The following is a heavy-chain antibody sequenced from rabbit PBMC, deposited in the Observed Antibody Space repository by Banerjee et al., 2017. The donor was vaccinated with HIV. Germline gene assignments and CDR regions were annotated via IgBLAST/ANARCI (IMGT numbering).Heavy chain of an antibody. D-gene: IGHD6-1*01. J-gene: IGHJ6*01. CDR2: IYAGSTGST. Sequence: QSLEESGGDLVKPGASLTLTCTASGFSFSGSYYMCWVRQAPGKGLEWIACIYAGSTGSTYYASWAKGRFTISKTSSTTVTLQMTSLTAADTATYFCARAGYAAYGYATAMDLWGPGTLVTVS. CDR3: ARAGYAAYGYATAMDL. CDR1: GFSFSGSYY. V-gene: IGHV1S40*01.